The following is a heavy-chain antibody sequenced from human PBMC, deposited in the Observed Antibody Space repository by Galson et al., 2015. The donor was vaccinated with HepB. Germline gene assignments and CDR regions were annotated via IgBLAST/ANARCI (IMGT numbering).Heavy chain of an antibody. D-gene: IGHD4-17*01. V-gene: IGHV5-51*01. CDR2: IYPGDSDT. Sequence: QSGAEVKKPGESLKISCKGSGYSFTSYWIGWVRQMPGKGLEWMGIIYPGDSDTRYSPSFQGQVTISADKSISTAYLQWSSLKASDTAMYYCARQTAYYGDYKLADAFDIWGQGTMVTVSS. J-gene: IGHJ3*02. CDR3: ARQTAYYGDYKLADAFDI. CDR1: GYSFTSYW.